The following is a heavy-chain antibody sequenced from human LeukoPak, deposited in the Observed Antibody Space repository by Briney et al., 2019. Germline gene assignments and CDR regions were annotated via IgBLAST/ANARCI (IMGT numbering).Heavy chain of an antibody. V-gene: IGHV4-59*01. CDR2: IYYSGST. CDR3: AREPGYCSSTSCYNYYGMDV. Sequence: PSETLSLTCTVSGGSISSYYWSWIRQPPGKGLEWIGYIYYSGSTNYNPSLKSRVTISVDTSKNQFSLNLTSVTAADTAVYYCAREPGYCSSTSCYNYYGMDVWGQGTTVTVSS. D-gene: IGHD2-2*02. CDR1: GGSISSYY. J-gene: IGHJ6*02.